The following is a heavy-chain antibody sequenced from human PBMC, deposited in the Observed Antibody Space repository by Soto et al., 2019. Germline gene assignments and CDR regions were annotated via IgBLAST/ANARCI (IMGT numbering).Heavy chain of an antibody. D-gene: IGHD5-12*01. CDR2: IYYSGST. V-gene: IGHV4-61*01. CDR3: ARGGLKTFSTDSGYDRFDY. Sequence: PSETLSLTCTVSGGSVSSGSYYWSWVRQPPGKGLEWIGYIYYSGSTNYNPSLKSRVTISVDTSKNQFSLKLSSVTAADTAVYYCARGGLKTFSTDSGYDRFDYWGQGTLVTVSS. J-gene: IGHJ4*02. CDR1: GGSVSSGSYY.